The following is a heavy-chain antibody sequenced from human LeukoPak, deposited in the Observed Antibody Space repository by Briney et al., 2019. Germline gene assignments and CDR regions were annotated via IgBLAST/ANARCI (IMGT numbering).Heavy chain of an antibody. V-gene: IGHV3-30*15. CDR2: LSYGGSNK. CDR1: GFTFSSYA. Sequence: GGSLRLSCAASGFTFSSYAMHWARQAPGKGLEWVTVLSYGGSNKYYADSVKGRFTISRDNSKNTLYLQMSSLRAEDTAVYYCARAQYCSSTSCYKGFDYWGQGTLVTVSS. J-gene: IGHJ4*02. CDR3: ARAQYCSSTSCYKGFDY. D-gene: IGHD2-2*02.